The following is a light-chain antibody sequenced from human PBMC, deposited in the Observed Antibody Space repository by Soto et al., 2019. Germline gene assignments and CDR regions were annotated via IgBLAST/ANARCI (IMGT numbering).Light chain of an antibody. V-gene: IGKV1-39*01. CDR1: QSISSY. Sequence: DIQMTQSPSSLSGYVGAIVTITCSASQSISSYLNWYQQKPGKAPKLLIYAASSLQSGVPSRFSGSGSGTDFTLTISSLQPEDFATYYCQQSYSTPPINFGKGQRREIK. J-gene: IGKJ5*01. CDR2: AAS. CDR3: QQSYSTPPIN.